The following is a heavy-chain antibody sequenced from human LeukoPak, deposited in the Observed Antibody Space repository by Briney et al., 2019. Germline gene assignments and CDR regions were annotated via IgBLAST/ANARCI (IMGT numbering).Heavy chain of an antibody. D-gene: IGHD3-10*01. CDR2: ISDDSNYI. CDR1: GFTFSRYS. V-gene: IGHV3-21*04. Sequence: GGSLRLSCEASGFTFSRYSMNWVRQAPGKGLEWVSSISDDSNYIYYADSVKGRFTISRDNSKNTLYLQMNSLRAEDTAVYYCAKHKDLWFGEPPDYWGQGTLVTVSS. J-gene: IGHJ4*02. CDR3: AKHKDLWFGEPPDY.